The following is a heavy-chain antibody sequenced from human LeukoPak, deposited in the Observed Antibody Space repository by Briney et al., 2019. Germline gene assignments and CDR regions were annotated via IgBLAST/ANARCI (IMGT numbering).Heavy chain of an antibody. V-gene: IGHV1-2*02. CDR3: ARGPTSGSAPIDY. CDR2: INPNSGDT. J-gene: IGHJ4*02. CDR1: GYTLTELS. D-gene: IGHD3-10*01. Sequence: GASVKVSCKVSGYTLTELSMHWIRQAPGQGLEWVGWINPNSGDTDYAQKFQGRVTMTRNTSISTAYMELSSLRSEDTAVYYCARGPTSGSAPIDYWGQGTLVTVSS.